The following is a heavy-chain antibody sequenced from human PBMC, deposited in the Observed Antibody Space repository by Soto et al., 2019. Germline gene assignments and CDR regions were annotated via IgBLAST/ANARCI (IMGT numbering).Heavy chain of an antibody. CDR3: ARANRPITMTYLYWFDP. CDR1: GRSFSGYY. Sequence: LATLSLTCAPYGRSFSGYYWSWIRQPPGEGLEWIGEINHSGSANYNPSLKSRVTISVDTSKNQFSLNLNSVTAADTAVYYCARANRPITMTYLYWFDPWGQGTLVTVS. V-gene: IGHV4-34*01. J-gene: IGHJ5*02. D-gene: IGHD3-22*01. CDR2: INHSGSA.